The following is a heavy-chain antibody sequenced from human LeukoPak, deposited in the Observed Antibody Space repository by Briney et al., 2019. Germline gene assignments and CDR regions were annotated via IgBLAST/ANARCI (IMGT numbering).Heavy chain of an antibody. CDR2: IKSKTDGETA. V-gene: IGHV3-15*01. Sequence: GGSLRLSCAASGFTFSSYSVNWVRQAPGKGLEWVGRIKSKTDGETADYAAPVKGRFTISRDDSKNTLYLQMDSLKTEDTAVYFCTTGVPRVYWGQGTLVTVSS. CDR1: GFTFSSYS. D-gene: IGHD3-3*01. CDR3: TTGVPRVY. J-gene: IGHJ4*02.